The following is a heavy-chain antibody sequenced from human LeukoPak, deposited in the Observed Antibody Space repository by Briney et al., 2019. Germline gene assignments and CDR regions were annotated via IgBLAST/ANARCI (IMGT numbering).Heavy chain of an antibody. Sequence: GRSLRLSCSASGFPFSTLGMHWVRQAPGKGLEHVSTIGSDGDGTYYADSVKDRFIISRDNSRNAVYLQMSSLRPEDTAVYYCVSPVFINFWGQGTLVTVSS. CDR3: VSPVFINF. CDR2: IGSDGDGT. V-gene: IGHV3-64D*06. D-gene: IGHD1-14*01. J-gene: IGHJ4*01. CDR1: GFPFSTLG.